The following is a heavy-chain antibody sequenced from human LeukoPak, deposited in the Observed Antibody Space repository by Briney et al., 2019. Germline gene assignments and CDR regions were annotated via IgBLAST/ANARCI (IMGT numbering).Heavy chain of an antibody. Sequence: ASVKVSCKASGYTFTSYGISWVRQAPGQGLEWMGWISAYNGNTNYAQKPQGRVTMTTDTSTSTAYMELRSLRSDDTAVYYCARDFESGFWSGYYSSWFDPWGQGTLVTASS. CDR2: ISAYNGNT. CDR1: GYTFTSYG. CDR3: ARDFESGFWSGYYSSWFDP. D-gene: IGHD3-3*01. J-gene: IGHJ5*02. V-gene: IGHV1-18*01.